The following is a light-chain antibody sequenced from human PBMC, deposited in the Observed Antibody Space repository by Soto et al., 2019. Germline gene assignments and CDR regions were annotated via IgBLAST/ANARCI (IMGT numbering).Light chain of an antibody. J-gene: IGKJ1*01. CDR2: DAS. V-gene: IGKV3-11*01. CDR1: QSVSSY. CDR3: QQRRGT. Sequence: EIVLTQSPATLSLSPGERATLSCRASQSVSSYLAWYQQKPGRAPRLLIYDASNRATGIPARFSGSGSGTDFTHTISSLEPEDFAVYYCQQRRGTFGQGTKVEIK.